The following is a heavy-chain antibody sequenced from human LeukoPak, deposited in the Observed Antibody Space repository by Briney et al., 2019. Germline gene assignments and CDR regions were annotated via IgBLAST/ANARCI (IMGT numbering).Heavy chain of an antibody. CDR3: ARYGSGGYYFDY. CDR1: GITVSSNY. D-gene: IGHD3-10*01. Sequence: GGSLRLSCAASGITVSSNYMSWVRQAPGKGLEWVSVIYSGGSTYYADSVKGRFTISRDNSKNTLYLQMNSLRAEDTAVYYCARYGSGGYYFDYWGQGTLVTVSS. J-gene: IGHJ4*02. CDR2: IYSGGST. V-gene: IGHV3-66*01.